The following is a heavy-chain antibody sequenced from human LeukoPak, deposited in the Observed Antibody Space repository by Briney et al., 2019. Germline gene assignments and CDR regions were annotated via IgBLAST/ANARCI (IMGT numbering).Heavy chain of an antibody. CDR1: GDSISSGSYY. CDR3: ATTRWTSERGGFDY. J-gene: IGHJ4*02. Sequence: SETLSLTCTVSGDSISSGSYYWSWIRQPAGKGLEWIGRIYTSGSTKYNPSLKSRVTISLDTSKNQFSLKVSSVTAADTAMYYCATTRWTSERGGFDYWGQGTLVTVSS. V-gene: IGHV4-61*02. D-gene: IGHD1-1*01. CDR2: IYTSGST.